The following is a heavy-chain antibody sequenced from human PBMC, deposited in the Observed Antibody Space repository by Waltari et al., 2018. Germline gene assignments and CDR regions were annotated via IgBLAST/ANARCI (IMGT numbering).Heavy chain of an antibody. CDR3: AKRRAVTTGGWFDP. J-gene: IGHJ5*02. CDR1: GFPFSSYA. CDR2: ISGRDFSI. V-gene: IGHV3-23*01. D-gene: IGHD4-17*01. Sequence: EVQLLESGGGLVQPGGSLRLSCAASGFPFSSYARSWVRQVPGKGLEWVSSISGRDFSIFYADSVKGRFTVSRDNSKNTLYLQMNSLRAEDTAVYYCAKRRAVTTGGWFDPWGQGTLVTVSS.